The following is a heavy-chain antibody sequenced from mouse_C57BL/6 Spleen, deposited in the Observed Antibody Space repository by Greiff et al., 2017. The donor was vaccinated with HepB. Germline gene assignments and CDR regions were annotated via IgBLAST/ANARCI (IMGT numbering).Heavy chain of an antibody. J-gene: IGHJ4*01. CDR2: IRNKANGYTT. V-gene: IGHV7-3*01. D-gene: IGHD2-10*02. CDR1: GFTFTDYY. CDR3: ARYRPSRGAMDY. Sequence: EVKVVESGGGLVQPGGSLSLSCAASGFTFTDYYMSWVRQPPGKALEWLGFIRNKANGYTTESSASVKGRFTISRDNSQSILYLQMNALRAEDSATYYCARYRPSRGAMDYWGQGTSVTVSS.